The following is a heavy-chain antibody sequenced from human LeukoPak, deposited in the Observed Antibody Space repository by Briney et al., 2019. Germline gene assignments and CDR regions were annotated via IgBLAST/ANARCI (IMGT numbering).Heavy chain of an antibody. CDR3: ASHLGYCSGGSCYFPPLFDY. Sequence: PSETLSLTCTVSGGSISSYYWSWIRQPPGKGLEWIGYIYYSGSTNYNPSLKSRVTISVDTSKNQVYLKLSSVTAADTAVYYCASHLGYCSGGSCYFPPLFDYWGRGTLVTVSS. CDR2: IYYSGST. D-gene: IGHD2-15*01. J-gene: IGHJ4*02. CDR1: GGSISSYY. V-gene: IGHV4-59*01.